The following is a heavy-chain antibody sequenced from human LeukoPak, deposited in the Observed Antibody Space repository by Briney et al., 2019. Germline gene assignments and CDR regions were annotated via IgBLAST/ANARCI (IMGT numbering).Heavy chain of an antibody. D-gene: IGHD3-22*01. CDR3: ARNYYDRSGYSDTFDY. Sequence: GGSLRLSCAASGFTFSSSAMHWVRQAPGKGLEWVAFISHDGSNGYYADSVKGRFTISRDSSKNTLYLQMNSLRAEDTAVYYCARNYYDRSGYSDTFDYWGQETLVTVSS. J-gene: IGHJ4*02. CDR1: GFTFSSSA. V-gene: IGHV3-30*04. CDR2: ISHDGSNG.